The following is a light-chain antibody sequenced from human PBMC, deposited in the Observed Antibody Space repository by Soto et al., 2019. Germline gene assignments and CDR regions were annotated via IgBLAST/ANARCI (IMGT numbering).Light chain of an antibody. CDR1: QSVSNY. CDR2: ETS. J-gene: IGKJ1*01. CDR3: QQLNSYPWT. Sequence: EIVLTQSPATLSLSPGERATLSCRASQSVSNYLSWYQQKPGQAPRLLMYETSRRATGIPARFSGSGSGTDFTLTISSLEPEDFATYYCQQLNSYPWTFGQGTKVDIK. V-gene: IGKV3-11*01.